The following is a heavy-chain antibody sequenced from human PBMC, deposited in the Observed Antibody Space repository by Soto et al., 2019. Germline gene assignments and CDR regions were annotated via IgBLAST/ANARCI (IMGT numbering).Heavy chain of an antibody. CDR1: GFTFSSYN. CDR2: ISRSGDRT. Sequence: EVQLVEFGEGLVQPGGSLRLSCAASGFTFSSYNIHWIRQAPGKGLEFVSAISRSGDRTYYADSVKGRFTITRDNSKNTVWLQMGSLRAEDMAVYYCARARCSSGQCYYFDYWGRGALVSVSS. V-gene: IGHV3-64*02. D-gene: IGHD2-15*01. J-gene: IGHJ4*02. CDR3: ARARCSSGQCYYFDY.